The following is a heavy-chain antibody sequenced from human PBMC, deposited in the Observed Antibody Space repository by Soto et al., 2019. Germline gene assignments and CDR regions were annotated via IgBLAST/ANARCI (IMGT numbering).Heavy chain of an antibody. D-gene: IGHD1-26*01. CDR1: GFTFSNAW. V-gene: IGHV3-15*01. CDR3: TTDIVGATGVEDP. Sequence: GGSLRLSCAASGFTFSNAWMSWVRQAPGKGLEWVGRIKSKTDGGTTDYAAPVKGRFTISRDDSKNTLYLQMNSLKTEDTAVYYCTTDIVGATGVEDPWGQGTLVTVSS. J-gene: IGHJ5*02. CDR2: IKSKTDGGTT.